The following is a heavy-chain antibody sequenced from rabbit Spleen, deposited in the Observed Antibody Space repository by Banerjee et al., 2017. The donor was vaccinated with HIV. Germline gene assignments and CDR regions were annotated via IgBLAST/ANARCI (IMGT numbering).Heavy chain of an antibody. CDR3: ARASYDSGWEFNL. D-gene: IGHD4-1*01. Sequence: QEQLVESGGGLVKPGASLTLTCKASSFSFSDRDVMCWVRQAPGKGLEWVGCISSITGNTYYASWVNGRFSISRSTSLVTVTLQMTSLTAADTATYFCARASYDSGWEFNLWGQGTLVTVS. CDR2: ISSITGNT. CDR1: SFSFSDRDV. J-gene: IGHJ4*01. V-gene: IGHV1S47*01.